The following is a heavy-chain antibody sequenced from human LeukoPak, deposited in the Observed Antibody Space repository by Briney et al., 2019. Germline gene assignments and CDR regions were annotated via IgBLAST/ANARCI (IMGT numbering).Heavy chain of an antibody. CDR3: ARDVGNFDD. Sequence: GGSLSLSCAASGFTFSNYWMHWVRQAPGKGLVWVSRINSDGISTGYADSVKGRFTVSRDNAKKTLYLQMNSLRAEDTAVYYCARDVGNFDDWGQGTLVTVSS. J-gene: IGHJ4*02. V-gene: IGHV3-74*01. CDR1: GFTFSNYW. CDR2: INSDGIST.